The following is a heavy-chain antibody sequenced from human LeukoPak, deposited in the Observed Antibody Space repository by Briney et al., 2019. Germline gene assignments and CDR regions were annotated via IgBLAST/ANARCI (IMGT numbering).Heavy chain of an antibody. Sequence: GGSLRLSCAASGFTVSSNYMSWVRQAPGKGLEWVSVIYSGGSTYYADSVMGRFTISRDNPKNTLYLQMYSLRAADTAVYYCARDCGGDCSDAFDIWGQGTMVTVSS. CDR1: GFTVSSNY. J-gene: IGHJ3*02. CDR3: ARDCGGDCSDAFDI. V-gene: IGHV3-53*01. D-gene: IGHD2-21*02. CDR2: IYSGGST.